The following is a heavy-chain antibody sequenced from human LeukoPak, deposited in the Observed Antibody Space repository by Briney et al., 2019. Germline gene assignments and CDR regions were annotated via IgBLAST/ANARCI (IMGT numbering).Heavy chain of an antibody. CDR2: ISAYNGNT. CDR3: ASFYYYGSGSRPYPSSYGMDV. V-gene: IGHV1-18*01. CDR1: GYTFTSYD. D-gene: IGHD3-10*01. Sequence: ASVKVSCKASGYTFTSYDINWVRQAPGQGLEWMGWISAYNGNTNYAQKLQGRVTMTTDTSTSTAYMELRSLRSDDTAVYYCASFYYYGSGSRPYPSSYGMDVWGQGTTVTVSS. J-gene: IGHJ6*02.